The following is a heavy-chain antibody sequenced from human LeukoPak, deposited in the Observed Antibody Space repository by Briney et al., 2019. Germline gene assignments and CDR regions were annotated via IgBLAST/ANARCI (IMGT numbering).Heavy chain of an antibody. CDR2: IYTSGST. CDR1: GGSISSGSYY. Sequence: PSQTLSLTCTVSGGSISSGSYYWNWIRQPAGKGLEWIGRIYTSGSTNYNPSLKSRVTISVDTSKNQFSLKLSSVTAADTAVYYCARTYGSGLHFDYWGQGTLVTVSS. CDR3: ARTYGSGLHFDY. V-gene: IGHV4-61*02. J-gene: IGHJ4*02. D-gene: IGHD3-10*01.